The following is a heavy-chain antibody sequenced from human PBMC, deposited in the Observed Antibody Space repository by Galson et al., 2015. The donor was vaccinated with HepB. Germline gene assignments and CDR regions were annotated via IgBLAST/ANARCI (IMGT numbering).Heavy chain of an antibody. J-gene: IGHJ3*02. D-gene: IGHD3-9*01. CDR1: GGSISSSSYY. V-gene: IGHV4-39*01. CDR2: IYYSGST. Sequence: SETLFLTCTVSGGSISSSSYYWGWIRQPPGKGPEWIGSIYYSGSTYYNPSLKSRVTISVDTSKNQFSLKLSSVTAADTAVYYCARIFHYDILTGYYRGAFDIWGQGTMVTVSS. CDR3: ARIFHYDILTGYYRGAFDI.